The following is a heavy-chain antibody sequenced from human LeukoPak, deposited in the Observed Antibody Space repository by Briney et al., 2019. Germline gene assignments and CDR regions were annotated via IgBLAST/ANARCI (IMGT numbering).Heavy chain of an antibody. J-gene: IGHJ4*02. CDR2: IYYSGST. V-gene: IGHV4-31*03. CDR1: GGSISSGGYY. Sequence: SETLSLTCTVSGGSISSGGYYWSWIRQYPGKGLEWIGYIYYSGSTYYNPSLKSRVTISVDTSKNQFSLKLSSVTAADTAVYYCARTMVRGVIIDYWGQGTLVTVSS. CDR3: ARTMVRGVIIDY. D-gene: IGHD3-10*01.